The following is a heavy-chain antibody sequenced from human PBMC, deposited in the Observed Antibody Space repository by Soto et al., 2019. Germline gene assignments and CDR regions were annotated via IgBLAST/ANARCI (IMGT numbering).Heavy chain of an antibody. D-gene: IGHD4-17*01. CDR3: ARELDYGGNSRDGY. V-gene: IGHV3-30-3*01. CDR2: ISYDGSNK. Sequence: QVQLVESGGGVVQPGRSLRLSCAASGFTFSSYAMHWVRQAPGKGLEWVAGISYDGSNKYYADSVKGRFTISRDNSKNTLYLQMNSLRAEDTAVYYCARELDYGGNSRDGYWGQGTLVTVSS. CDR1: GFTFSSYA. J-gene: IGHJ4*02.